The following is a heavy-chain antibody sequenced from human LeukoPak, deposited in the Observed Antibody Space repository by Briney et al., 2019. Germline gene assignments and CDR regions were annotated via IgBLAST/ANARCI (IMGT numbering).Heavy chain of an antibody. CDR1: GYTFSGDY. CDR3: ARGQCGGDCCSEGLFGWLDP. V-gene: IGHV1-2*06. Sequence: ASVKVSCKASGYTFSGDYIHWVRQAPGQGLEWMGRINPYSGDTNYTQKFQGRVTLTRDTSINTAYMELSGLTSDDTAIYYCARGQCGGDCCSEGLFGWLDPWGQGTLVTVSS. J-gene: IGHJ5*02. D-gene: IGHD2-21*02. CDR2: INPYSGDT.